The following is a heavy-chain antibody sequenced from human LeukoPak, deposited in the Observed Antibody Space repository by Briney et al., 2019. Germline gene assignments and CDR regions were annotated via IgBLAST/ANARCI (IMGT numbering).Heavy chain of an antibody. J-gene: IGHJ4*02. Sequence: SETPSLTCAVSGGSISSSNWWSWVRQPPGEGLGWIGEIYHSGSTNYNPSLKSRVTISVDKSKNQFSLKLSSVTAADTAVYYCASLGRRATTVDYWGQGTLVTVSS. CDR2: IYHSGST. V-gene: IGHV4-4*02. D-gene: IGHD1-26*01. CDR3: ASLGRRATTVDY. CDR1: GGSISSSNW.